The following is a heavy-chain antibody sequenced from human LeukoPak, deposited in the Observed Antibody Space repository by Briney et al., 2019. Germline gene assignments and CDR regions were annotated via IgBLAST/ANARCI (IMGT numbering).Heavy chain of an antibody. Sequence: GGSLRLSCAASGFTLSSYWMSWVRQAPGKGLEWVANIKQDGSEKYYVDSVKGRFTISRDNAKNSLYLQMNSLRAEDTAVYYCVTHYYDSTAFDIWGQGTMVTVSS. D-gene: IGHD3-22*01. CDR3: VTHYYDSTAFDI. V-gene: IGHV3-7*01. J-gene: IGHJ3*02. CDR2: IKQDGSEK. CDR1: GFTLSSYW.